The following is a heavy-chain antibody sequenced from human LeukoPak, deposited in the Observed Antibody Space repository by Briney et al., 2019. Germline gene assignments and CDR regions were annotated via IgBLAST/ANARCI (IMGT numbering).Heavy chain of an antibody. CDR2: VNGDGSGT. CDR3: AQKGGTDH. Sequence: GGSLRLSCAASGFTFRSYWMHWVRQAPGKGLVWVSRVNGDGSGTTYADSVKGRFTISRDNAKNSLYLQMSSLRNEDTAIYYCAQKGGTDHWGQGTLVTVSS. J-gene: IGHJ4*02. CDR1: GFTFRSYW. D-gene: IGHD2-15*01. V-gene: IGHV3-74*01.